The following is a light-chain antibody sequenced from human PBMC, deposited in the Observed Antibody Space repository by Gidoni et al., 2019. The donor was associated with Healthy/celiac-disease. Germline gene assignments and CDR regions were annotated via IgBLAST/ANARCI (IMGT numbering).Light chain of an antibody. J-gene: IGKJ1*01. CDR1: QSLLHSNGYNY. CDR2: LGC. Sequence: DIVMTQSPLSLPVTPGEPASISCRSSQSLLHSNGYNYLDWYLQKPGQSPQLLLYLGCNRASGVPDRFLGSGSGTYFTLKISRVEAEDVGVYYCMQALQTPRTFGQGTKVKIK. CDR3: MQALQTPRT. V-gene: IGKV2-28*01.